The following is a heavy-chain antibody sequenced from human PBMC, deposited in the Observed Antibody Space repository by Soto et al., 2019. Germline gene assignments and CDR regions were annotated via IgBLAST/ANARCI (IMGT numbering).Heavy chain of an antibody. V-gene: IGHV3-30*18. CDR1: GFTFSSYG. J-gene: IGHJ4*02. CDR3: ANQGIGAPFDY. CDR2: ISYDGSNK. D-gene: IGHD6-6*01. Sequence: QVQLVESGGGVVQPGRSLRLSCAASGFTFSSYGMHWVRQAPGKGLEWVAVISYDGSNKYYADSVKGRFTISRDNSKNTLYLQMNSLRAEDTAVYYCANQGIGAPFDYWGQGTLVTVSS.